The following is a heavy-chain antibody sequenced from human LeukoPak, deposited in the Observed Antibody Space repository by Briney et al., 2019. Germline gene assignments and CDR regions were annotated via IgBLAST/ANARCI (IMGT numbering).Heavy chain of an antibody. Sequence: GASVKVSCKASGYTFTSYYIHWVRQAPGQGLEWMGIINPSVGSTTYAQNFQGRVTMTRYTPTSSVYMELSSLRSEDTAVYYCARDNTAVAGRVIDYWGQGTLVTVSS. D-gene: IGHD6-19*01. J-gene: IGHJ4*02. V-gene: IGHV1-46*01. CDR3: ARDNTAVAGRVIDY. CDR1: GYTFTSYY. CDR2: INPSVGST.